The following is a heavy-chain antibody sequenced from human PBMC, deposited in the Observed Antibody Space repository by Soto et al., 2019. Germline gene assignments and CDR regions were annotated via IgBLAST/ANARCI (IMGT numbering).Heavy chain of an antibody. J-gene: IGHJ3*02. D-gene: IGHD1-26*01. CDR2: IIPIFGTA. CDR1: GGTFSSYA. Sequence: SVKVSCKASGGTFSSYAISWVRQAPGQGLEWMGGIIPIFGTANYAQKFQGRVTITADKSTSTAHMELSSLRSEDTAVYYCACGGYSGSYYAWAFDIWGQGTMVTVSS. CDR3: ACGGYSGSYYAWAFDI. V-gene: IGHV1-69*06.